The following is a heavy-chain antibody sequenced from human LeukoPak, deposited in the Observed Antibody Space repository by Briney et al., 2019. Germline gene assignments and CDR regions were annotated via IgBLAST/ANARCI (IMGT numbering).Heavy chain of an antibody. CDR3: ATEGLGQQLVRRDYYYMDV. CDR1: GYTLTELS. J-gene: IGHJ6*03. CDR2: FDPEDGET. Sequence: ASVKVSCKVSGYTLTELSMHWVRQAPGKGLEWMGGFDPEDGETIYAQKFQGRVTMTEDTSTDTAYMELSSLRSEDTAVYYCATEGLGQQLVRRDYYYMDVWGKGTTVTVSS. V-gene: IGHV1-24*01. D-gene: IGHD6-6*01.